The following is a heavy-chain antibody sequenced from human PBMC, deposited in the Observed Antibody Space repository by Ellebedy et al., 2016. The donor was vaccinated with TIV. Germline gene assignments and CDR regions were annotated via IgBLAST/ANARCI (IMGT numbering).Heavy chain of an antibody. D-gene: IGHD2-15*01. V-gene: IGHV3-33*08. CDR2: IRYDGSNK. CDR1: GFTFSSYG. Sequence: PGGSLRPSCAASGFTFSSYGMHWVRQAPGKGLEWVAVIRYDGSNKYYADSVKGRFTISSDHSKSTLYLQMNSLRAEDTAVYYCARDSGYCGGGSCYPGNYWGQGTLVTVSS. J-gene: IGHJ4*02. CDR3: ARDSGYCGGGSCYPGNY.